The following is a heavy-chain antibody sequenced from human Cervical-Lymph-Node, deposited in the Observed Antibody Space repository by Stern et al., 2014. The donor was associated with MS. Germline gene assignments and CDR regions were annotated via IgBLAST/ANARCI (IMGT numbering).Heavy chain of an antibody. D-gene: IGHD3-16*01. V-gene: IGHV3-33*01. CDR2: IWYAGSEK. J-gene: IGHJ6*02. CDR1: GFTFENYG. Sequence: QMQLVQSGGGVVQPGKSLRLSCAASGFTFENYGMHWVRQAPGKGLEWVALIWYAGSEKYYVGSLNGRFTISRDNSKNMLYLQMNSLRDDDTAVYYCVGRRSLLGPYGMDVWGQGTTVIVSS. CDR3: VGRRSLLGPYGMDV.